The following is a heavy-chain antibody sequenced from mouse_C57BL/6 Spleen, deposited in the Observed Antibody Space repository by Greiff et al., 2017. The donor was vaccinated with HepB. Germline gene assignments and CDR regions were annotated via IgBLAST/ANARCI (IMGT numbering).Heavy chain of an antibody. CDR1: GYTFTSYW. CDR2: IYPGSGST. D-gene: IGHD1-1*01. J-gene: IGHJ3*01. Sequence: QVQLQQPGAELVKPGASVKLSCKASGYTFTSYWITWVKQRPGQGLEWIGDIYPGSGSTNYNEKFKSKATLTVDTSSSTAYMQLSSLTSEDSAVYYCARGDYCSRQFFAYWGQGTLVTVSA. V-gene: IGHV1-55*01. CDR3: ARGDYCSRQFFAY.